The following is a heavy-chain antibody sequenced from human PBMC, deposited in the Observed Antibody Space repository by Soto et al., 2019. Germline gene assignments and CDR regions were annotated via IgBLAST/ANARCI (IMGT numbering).Heavy chain of an antibody. J-gene: IGHJ6*02. CDR1: GYTFTSYG. D-gene: IGHD3-10*01. Sequence: QVQLVQSGAEVKKPGASVKVSCKASGYTFTSYGVSWVRQAPGQGLEWMGWISGYNGNTNYAQKLQGRVTMTTDTSTSTACMELRSLRSDDTAVYYCARAGKYYYGSGSPYYYGMDVWGQWITVTVSS. CDR3: ARAGKYYYGSGSPYYYGMDV. V-gene: IGHV1-18*04. CDR2: ISGYNGNT.